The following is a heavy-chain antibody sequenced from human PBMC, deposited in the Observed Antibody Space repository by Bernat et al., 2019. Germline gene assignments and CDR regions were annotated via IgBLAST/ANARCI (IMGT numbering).Heavy chain of an antibody. D-gene: IGHD4-17*01. CDR3: ARGGGRLTTVTPMDY. Sequence: VQLQQWGAGLLKPSETLSLTCAVHGGSFSGYYWSWIRQPPGKGLEWIGEINHSGSTNYNPSLKSRVTISVDTSKNQFSLKLSSVTAADTAVYYCARGGGRLTTVTPMDYWGQGTLVTVSS. J-gene: IGHJ4*02. CDR2: INHSGST. V-gene: IGHV4-34*01. CDR1: GGSFSGYY.